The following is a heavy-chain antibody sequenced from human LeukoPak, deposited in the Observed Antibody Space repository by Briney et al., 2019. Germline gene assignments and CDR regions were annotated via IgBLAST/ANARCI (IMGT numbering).Heavy chain of an antibody. CDR1: GYTFAGYD. CDR3: ARDGYSSGWAHFDY. CDR2: INPNSGGT. Sequence: ASVKVSCKASGYTFAGYDMHWVRQAPGQGLEWMGWINPNSGGTNYAQKFQGRVTMTRDTSISTAYMELSRLRSDDTAVYYCARDGYSSGWAHFDYWGQGTLVTVSS. D-gene: IGHD6-19*01. V-gene: IGHV1-2*02. J-gene: IGHJ4*02.